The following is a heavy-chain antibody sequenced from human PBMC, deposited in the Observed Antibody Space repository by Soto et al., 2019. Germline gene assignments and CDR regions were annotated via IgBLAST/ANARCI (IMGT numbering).Heavy chain of an antibody. Sequence: SETLSLTCAVSGVSISSSNWWSWVRQPPGKGLEWIGEIYYSGSTNYNPSLKSRVTISVDTSKNQFSLKLSSVTAADTAVYYCARRYGSAFDIWGQGTMVTVSS. CDR3: ARRYGSAFDI. CDR1: GVSISSSNW. D-gene: IGHD1-26*01. CDR2: IYYSGST. V-gene: IGHV4-4*02. J-gene: IGHJ3*02.